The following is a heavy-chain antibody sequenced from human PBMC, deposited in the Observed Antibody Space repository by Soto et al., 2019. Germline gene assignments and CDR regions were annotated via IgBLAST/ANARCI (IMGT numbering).Heavy chain of an antibody. J-gene: IGHJ5*02. Sequence: SETLSLTCTVSGASVSDGYWSWIRQPPGKELEWIGFMYFGGSFNYNPSLTGRVTISVETSKNQFSMKVTSVTAADTAVYYCARSYYDSTGFAVDPWGQGTQVTVSS. D-gene: IGHD3-22*01. CDR2: MYFGGSF. CDR3: ARSYYDSTGFAVDP. V-gene: IGHV4-59*02. CDR1: GASVSDGY.